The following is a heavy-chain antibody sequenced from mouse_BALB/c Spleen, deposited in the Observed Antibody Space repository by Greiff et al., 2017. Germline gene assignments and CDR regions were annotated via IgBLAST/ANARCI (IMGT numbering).Heavy chain of an antibody. CDR1: GFTFSSFG. CDR2: ISSGSSTI. D-gene: IGHD2-4*01. J-gene: IGHJ2*01. V-gene: IGHV5-17*02. CDR3: ARVITTYFDY. Sequence: EVNVVESGGGLVQPGGSRKLSCAASGFTFSSFGMHWVRQAPEKGLEWVAYISSGSSTIYYADTVKGRFTISRDNPKNTLFLQMTSLRSEDTAMYYCARVITTYFDYWGQGTTLTVSS.